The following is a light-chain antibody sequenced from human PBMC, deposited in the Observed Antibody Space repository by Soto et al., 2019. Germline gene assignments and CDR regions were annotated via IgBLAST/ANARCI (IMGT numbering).Light chain of an antibody. V-gene: IGKV3-11*01. CDR1: QSVSGY. J-gene: IGKJ5*01. CDR2: DAS. CDR3: QQRSNWPPPIT. Sequence: EIMLTQSPATLSLSPGERATLSCRASQSVSGYLAWYQQKPGHAPRLLIYDASNRATGIPARFSGSGSGTDFTLTISSLEAEDFAVYYCQQRSNWPPPITFGQGTRLEIK.